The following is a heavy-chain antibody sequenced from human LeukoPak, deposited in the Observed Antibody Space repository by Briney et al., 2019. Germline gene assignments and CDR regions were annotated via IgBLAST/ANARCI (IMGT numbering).Heavy chain of an antibody. J-gene: IGHJ5*02. CDR3: ATGEVAGTWFDP. CDR2: IIPIFGTA. CDR1: GGTFSSYA. Sequence: SVKVSCKASGGTFSSYAISWVRQAPGQGLEWMGGIIPIFGTANYAQKFQGRVTITTDESTSTAYMELSSLRSEDTAVYYCATGEVAGTWFDPWGQGTLVTVSS. D-gene: IGHD6-19*01. V-gene: IGHV1-69*05.